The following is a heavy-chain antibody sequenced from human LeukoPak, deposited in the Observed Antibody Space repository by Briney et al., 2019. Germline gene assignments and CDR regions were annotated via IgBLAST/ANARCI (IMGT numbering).Heavy chain of an antibody. CDR2: IWSDESSK. Sequence: GRSLILSCAASGFTFSSYGMHWVRQAPGKGPEWVAVIWSDESSKHYADSVKGRFTISRDNSKNTLYLQMSSLRAEDTALYYCARGQPPSYYDMDVWGQGTTVTVSS. CDR3: ARGQPPSYYDMDV. CDR1: GFTFSSYG. V-gene: IGHV3-33*01. D-gene: IGHD6-13*01. J-gene: IGHJ6*02.